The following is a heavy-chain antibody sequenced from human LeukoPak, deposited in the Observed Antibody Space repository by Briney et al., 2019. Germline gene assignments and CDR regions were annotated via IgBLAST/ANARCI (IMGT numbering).Heavy chain of an antibody. V-gene: IGHV1-2*04. CDR3: ARYYAPLRYFDL. CDR2: INPNSGGT. CDR1: GYTFTGYY. J-gene: IGHJ2*01. D-gene: IGHD3-3*01. Sequence: ASVKVSCKASGYTFTGYYMHWVRQAPGQGLEWMGWINPNSGGTNYAQKFQGWVTMTRDTSISTAYMELSRLRSDDTAVYYCARYYAPLRYFDLWGRGTLVTVSS.